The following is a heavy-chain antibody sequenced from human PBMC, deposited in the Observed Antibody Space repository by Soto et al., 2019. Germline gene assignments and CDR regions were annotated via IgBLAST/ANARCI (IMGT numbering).Heavy chain of an antibody. CDR1: GLTISGKKY. CDR3: STWHEREHAFDV. CDR2: LYDVDGS. Sequence: DVQLVESGGGLIQPGESLRLSCAAFGLTISGKKYVAWVRQAPGKGLEWVSALYDVDGSFYADSVTGRFTTSSDSSKTTVYLQMNDLRPDDTAVYYCSTWHEREHAFDVWGQGPTVTISS. J-gene: IGHJ3*01. V-gene: IGHV3-53*01. D-gene: IGHD1-1*01.